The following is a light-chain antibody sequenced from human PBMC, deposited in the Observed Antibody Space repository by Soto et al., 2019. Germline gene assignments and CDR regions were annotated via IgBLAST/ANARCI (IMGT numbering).Light chain of an antibody. CDR3: QQRSNWPGT. CDR2: DAS. Sequence: EIVLTQSPATLSLSPGERATLSCRASQSVSSYLDWYQQKPGQAPRLLIYDASARATGTPARFSGSGSGTDFNLTISSLEPEDFAVYYCQQRSNWPGTFGQGTKLEIK. V-gene: IGKV3-11*01. J-gene: IGKJ2*01. CDR1: QSVSSY.